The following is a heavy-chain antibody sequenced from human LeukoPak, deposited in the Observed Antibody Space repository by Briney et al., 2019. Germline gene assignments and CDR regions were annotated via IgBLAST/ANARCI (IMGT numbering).Heavy chain of an antibody. CDR1: GGSFSGYY. CDR3: ARRKTLLSKYYFDY. J-gene: IGHJ4*02. D-gene: IGHD2-2*01. CDR2: INHSGST. Sequence: PSETLSLTCAVYGGSFSGYYWSWIRQPPGKGLEWIGEINHSGSTNYNPSLKSRVTISVDTSKNQFSLKLSPVTAADTAVYYCARRKTLLSKYYFDYWGQGTLVTVSS. V-gene: IGHV4-34*01.